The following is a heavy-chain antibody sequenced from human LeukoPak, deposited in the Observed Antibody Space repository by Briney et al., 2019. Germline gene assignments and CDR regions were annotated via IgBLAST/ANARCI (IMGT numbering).Heavy chain of an antibody. CDR2: ISWNSGTV. V-gene: IGHV3-9*01. Sequence: PGGSLRLSCAVFGLTFDDYAMHWVRQAPGKGLEWVSDISWNSGTVRYADSVKGRFTISRDNAKNSLYLQMNSLRAEDTAVYYCARVYSDYFDYWGQGTLVTVSS. CDR1: GLTFDDYA. CDR3: ARVYSDYFDY. D-gene: IGHD2-21*01. J-gene: IGHJ4*02.